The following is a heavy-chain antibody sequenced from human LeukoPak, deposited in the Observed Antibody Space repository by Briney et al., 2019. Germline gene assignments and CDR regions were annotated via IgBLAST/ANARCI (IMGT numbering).Heavy chain of an antibody. D-gene: IGHD6-13*01. CDR1: GGSISSSSYY. CDR3: ASQKSIAAARFDY. Sequence: SETLSLTCTVSGGSISSSSYYWGWIRQPPGKGLEWIGSIYYSGSTYYNPSLKSRVTISVDTSKNQFSLKLSSVTAADTAVYYCASQKSIAAARFDYWGQGTLVTVSS. J-gene: IGHJ4*02. V-gene: IGHV4-39*01. CDR2: IYYSGST.